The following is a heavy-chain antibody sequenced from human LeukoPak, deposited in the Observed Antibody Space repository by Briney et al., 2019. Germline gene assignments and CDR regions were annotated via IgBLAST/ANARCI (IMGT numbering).Heavy chain of an antibody. D-gene: IGHD2-8*02. CDR3: ARSTGGIFDY. Sequence: GGSLRLSCVVSGFPFSNYSMNWVRQAPGKGLEWVSRINSDGSTTSHADSVKGRFTISRDNAKNTLYLQMNSLRAEDTAVYYCARSTGGIFDYWGQGTLVTVSS. J-gene: IGHJ4*02. V-gene: IGHV3-74*01. CDR2: INSDGSTT. CDR1: GFPFSNYS.